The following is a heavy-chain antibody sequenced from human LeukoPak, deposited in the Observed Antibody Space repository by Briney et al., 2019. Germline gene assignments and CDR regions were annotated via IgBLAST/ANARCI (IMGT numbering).Heavy chain of an antibody. CDR1: GYTFTSYY. J-gene: IGHJ4*02. CDR3: ARAPDYDSSGYLGYFDY. V-gene: IGHV1-46*01. D-gene: IGHD3-22*01. Sequence: ASVKVSCKASGYTFTSYYMHWVRQAPGQGLEWMGIINPSGGSTSYAQKFQGRVTMTRDTSISTAYMELSRLRSDDTAVYYCARAPDYDSSGYLGYFDYWGQGTLVTVSS. CDR2: INPSGGST.